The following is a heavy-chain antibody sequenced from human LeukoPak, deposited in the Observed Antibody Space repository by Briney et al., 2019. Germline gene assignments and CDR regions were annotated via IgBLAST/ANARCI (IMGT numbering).Heavy chain of an antibody. D-gene: IGHD6-19*01. CDR3: VRTGTFRSGRYYYDY. V-gene: IGHV4-39*01. Sequence: NPSETLSLTCTVSGGSIRSSYYYWGWIRQPPGKGLEWIGSIYDSGSTYYNPSLKSRVTISVDTSKNQFSLKLNSVTAADTAVYFCVRTGTFRSGRYYYDYWGQGTLVTVSS. J-gene: IGHJ4*02. CDR2: IYDSGST. CDR1: GGSIRSSYYY.